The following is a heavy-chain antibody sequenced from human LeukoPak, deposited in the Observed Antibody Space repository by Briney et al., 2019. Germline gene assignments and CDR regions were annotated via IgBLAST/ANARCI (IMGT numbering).Heavy chain of an antibody. CDR3: ARGRYSDFWSGYADTPFDY. J-gene: IGHJ4*02. V-gene: IGHV4-34*01. Sequence: SETLSLTCAVYCGSFSGYYWSWIRQPPGKGLEWVGESNHSGSTNYNPSLKGRVTISVDTSKNQFSLKLSSVTAADTAVYYCARGRYSDFWSGYADTPFDYWGQGTLVTVSS. CDR1: CGSFSGYY. CDR2: SNHSGST. D-gene: IGHD3-3*01.